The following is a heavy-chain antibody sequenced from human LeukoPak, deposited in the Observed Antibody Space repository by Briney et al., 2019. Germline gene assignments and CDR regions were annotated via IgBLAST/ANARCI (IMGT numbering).Heavy chain of an antibody. CDR3: AADNGGSWAFDI. CDR2: IVVGSGNT. V-gene: IGHV1-58*01. J-gene: IGHJ3*02. Sequence: VRQARGXXPXWIGWIVVGSGNTNYAQKFQERVTITRDMSTSTAYMELSSLRSEDTAVYYCAADNGGSWAFDIWGQGTMVTVSS. D-gene: IGHD3-16*01.